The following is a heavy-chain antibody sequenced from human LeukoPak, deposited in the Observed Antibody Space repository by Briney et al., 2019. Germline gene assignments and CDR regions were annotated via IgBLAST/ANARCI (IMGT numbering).Heavy chain of an antibody. J-gene: IGHJ6*02. Sequence: TSETLSLTCTVSGVSFSSYCWNWIRQPPGKGLEWIGEINHSGSTNYNPSLKSRVTISVDTSKNQFSLKLSSVTAADTAVYYCAREGYSYGPLYYYYGMDVWGQGTTVTVSS. V-gene: IGHV4-34*01. CDR3: AREGYSYGPLYYYYGMDV. D-gene: IGHD5-18*01. CDR1: GVSFSSYC. CDR2: INHSGST.